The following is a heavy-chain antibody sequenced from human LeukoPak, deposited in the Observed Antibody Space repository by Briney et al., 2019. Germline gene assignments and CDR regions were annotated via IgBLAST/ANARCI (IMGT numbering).Heavy chain of an antibody. Sequence: PGGSLRLSCVASGFTLSNYWMSWVRQAPGKGLEWVANIKQDGSEKYYADSVKGRFTISRDNAKSSLYLQLNSLRVEDTAVYHCACTQSFDYWGQGTLVTVPS. CDR3: ACTQSFDY. CDR1: GFTLSNYW. V-gene: IGHV3-7*05. J-gene: IGHJ4*02. CDR2: IKQDGSEK.